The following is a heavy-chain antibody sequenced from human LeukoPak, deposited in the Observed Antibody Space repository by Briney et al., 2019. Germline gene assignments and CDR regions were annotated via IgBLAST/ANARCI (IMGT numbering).Heavy chain of an antibody. V-gene: IGHV3-23*01. CDR1: GFTFSSYA. J-gene: IGHJ6*02. D-gene: IGHD2-2*01. CDR2: ICGSGGGT. Sequence: GGSLRLSCAASGFTFSSYAMSWVRQAPGKGLEWVSVICGSGGGTYYADSVKGRFTISRDNSKNTLYLQMNSLRAEDTAVYYCARVLVPAATSRYYYYGMDVWGQGTTVTVSS. CDR3: ARVLVPAATSRYYYYGMDV.